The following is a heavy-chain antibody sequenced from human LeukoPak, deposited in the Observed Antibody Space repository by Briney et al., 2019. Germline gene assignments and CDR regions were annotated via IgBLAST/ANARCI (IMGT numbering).Heavy chain of an antibody. Sequence: GGSLRLSCAASGFTFCSYWMSWVRQVPGKGREGGANIRHDGSETYYVDPVTGRLTISRNHAKNSLYPQMDSLRADDTAVYYCARTSGSWGTTKEAFDYWGQGTLVTVSS. CDR2: IRHDGSET. CDR1: GFTFCSYW. V-gene: IGHV3-7*04. J-gene: IGHJ4*02. CDR3: ARTSGSWGTTKEAFDY. D-gene: IGHD1-26*01.